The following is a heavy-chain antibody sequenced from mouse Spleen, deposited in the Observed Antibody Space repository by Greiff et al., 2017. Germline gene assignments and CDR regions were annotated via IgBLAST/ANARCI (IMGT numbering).Heavy chain of an antibody. CDR1: GYSFTSYY. J-gene: IGHJ4*01. V-gene: IGHV1-66*01. Sequence: QVQLQQSGAELVRPGTSVKISCKASGYSFTSYYIHWVKQRPGQGLEWIGWIYPGSGNTYYNEKFKGKATLTAEKSSSTAYMQLSSLTSEDSAVYFCARGGWLMDAMDYWGQGTSVTVSS. CDR2: IYPGSGNT. CDR3: ARGGWLMDAMDY. D-gene: IGHD2-3*01.